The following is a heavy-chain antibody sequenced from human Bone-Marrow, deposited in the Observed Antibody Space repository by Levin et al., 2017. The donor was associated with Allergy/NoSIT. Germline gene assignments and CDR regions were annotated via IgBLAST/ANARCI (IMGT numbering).Heavy chain of an antibody. CDR3: AREELVVVTATPLWYFDL. D-gene: IGHD2-21*02. V-gene: IGHV4-31*03. Sequence: SQTLSLTCTVSGGSISSGGYYWSWIRQHPGKGLEWIGYIYYSGSTYYNPSLKSRVTISVDTSKNQFSLKLSSVTAADTAVYYCAREELVVVTATPLWYFDLWGRGTLVTVSS. CDR2: IYYSGST. CDR1: GGSISSGGYY. J-gene: IGHJ2*01.